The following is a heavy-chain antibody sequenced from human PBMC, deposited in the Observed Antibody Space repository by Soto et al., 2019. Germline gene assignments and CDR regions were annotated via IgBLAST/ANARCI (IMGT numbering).Heavy chain of an antibody. D-gene: IGHD3-3*01. J-gene: IGHJ3*02. Sequence: ASVKVSCKASGGTFNSYTISWVRQAPGQGLEWMGRIIPILGIANYAQKFQGRVTITADKSTSTAYMELSSLRSEDTAVYYCARRYDFWSGNRARDAFDIWGQGTMVTVSS. CDR1: GGTFNSYT. CDR3: ARRYDFWSGNRARDAFDI. CDR2: IIPILGIA. V-gene: IGHV1-69*02.